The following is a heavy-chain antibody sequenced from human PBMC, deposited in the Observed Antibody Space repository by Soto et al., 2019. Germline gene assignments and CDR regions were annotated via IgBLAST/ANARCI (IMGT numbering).Heavy chain of an antibody. CDR1: GVSFSGYY. D-gene: IGHD6-13*01. CDR3: ARVAALAAAGNYFDY. CDR2: INHSGST. V-gene: IGHV4-34*01. J-gene: IGHJ4*02. Sequence: SETLSLTCAVYGVSFSGYYWSWIRQPPGKGLEWIGEINHSGSTNYNPSLKSRVTISVDTSKNQFSLKLSSVTAADTAVYYCARVAALAAAGNYFDYWGQGTLVTVSS.